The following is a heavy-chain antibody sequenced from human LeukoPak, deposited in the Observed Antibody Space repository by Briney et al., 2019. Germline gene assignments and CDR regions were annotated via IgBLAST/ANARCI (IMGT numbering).Heavy chain of an antibody. CDR2: VGNGGSNLM. D-gene: IGHD1-14*01. V-gene: IGHV3-11*01. Sequence: GGSLRLSCAISGLTFHDYAMTWVRQAPGKGLEWISYVGNGGSNLMLYADSVKGRFTVVRDYAKNSMYLQMNSLRAEDTAIYYCARDKTNKGHDCWGQGTQVTVSS. J-gene: IGHJ4*02. CDR1: GLTFHDYA. CDR3: ARDKTNKGHDC.